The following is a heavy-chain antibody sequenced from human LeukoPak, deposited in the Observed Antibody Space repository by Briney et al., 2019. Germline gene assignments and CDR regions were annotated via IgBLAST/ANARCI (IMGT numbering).Heavy chain of an antibody. J-gene: IGHJ6*02. CDR2: ISSNGVST. D-gene: IGHD6-13*01. Sequence: GGSLRLSCSASGFTFSSYAMHWVRQAPGKGLEYISAISSNGVSTYYADSVKGRFTISRDNSKKMLYLQMSSLRPEDTAVYYCARVVRSQKSRQYYYYYGMDVWGQGTTVTVSS. CDR1: GFTFSSYA. V-gene: IGHV3-64*04. CDR3: ARVVRSQKSRQYYYYYGMDV.